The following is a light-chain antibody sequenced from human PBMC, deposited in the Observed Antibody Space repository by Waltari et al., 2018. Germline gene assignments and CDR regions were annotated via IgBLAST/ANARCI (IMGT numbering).Light chain of an antibody. J-gene: IGLJ1*01. V-gene: IGLV2-11*01. CDR1: TSDVGGYNY. CDR3: CSYAGSYV. CDR2: EGS. Sequence: QSALTQPRSVSGSPGPSVTISCPGTTSDVGGYNYVSWYQQHPGKAPKPLIYEGSKRPAGVPDRFSGSKSGNTASRTISGLQAEDEADYYCCSYAGSYVFGTGTKVTVL.